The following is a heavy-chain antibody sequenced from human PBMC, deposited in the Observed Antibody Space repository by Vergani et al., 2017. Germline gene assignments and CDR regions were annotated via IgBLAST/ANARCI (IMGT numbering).Heavy chain of an antibody. CDR3: ARARCSGGSCYSFDAFDI. V-gene: IGHV4-59*01. J-gene: IGHJ3*02. D-gene: IGHD2-15*01. CDR1: GGSISSYY. Sequence: QVQLQESGPGLVKPSETLSLTCTVSGGSISSYYWSWIRQPPGKGLEWIGYIYYSGSTNYNPSLKSRVTISVDTSKNQFSLKLSSVTAADTAVYYCARARCSGGSCYSFDAFDIGGQGTMVTVSS. CDR2: IYYSGST.